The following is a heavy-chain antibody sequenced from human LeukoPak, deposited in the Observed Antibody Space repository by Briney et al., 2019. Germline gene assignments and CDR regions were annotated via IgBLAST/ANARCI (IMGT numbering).Heavy chain of an antibody. CDR3: ARAGYDSEDC. J-gene: IGHJ4*01. Sequence: PGGSLRLSCAASGFTFSSYSMNWVRQAPGKGLEWVSYISSSSSTIYYADSVKGRFTISRDNAKNSLYLQMNSLRAEDTAVYYCARAGYDSEDCWGQGTLVTVSS. CDR2: ISSSSSTI. CDR1: GFTFSSYS. D-gene: IGHD3-22*01. V-gene: IGHV3-48*04.